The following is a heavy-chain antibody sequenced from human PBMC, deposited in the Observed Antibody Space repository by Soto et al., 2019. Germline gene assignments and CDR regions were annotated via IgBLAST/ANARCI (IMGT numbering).Heavy chain of an antibody. CDR2: VWYDGSNK. V-gene: IGHV3-33*01. J-gene: IGHJ4*02. CDR3: ARDPSDSSGYVFDY. CDR1: GFTFSSYG. Sequence: GGSLRLSCAASGFTFSSYGMHGGRQAPGKGLEWVAVVWYDGSNKYYADSVEGRFTISRDNSKNTLYLKITSLRAEDTAVYYCARDPSDSSGYVFDYWGQGTLVTVSS. D-gene: IGHD3-22*01.